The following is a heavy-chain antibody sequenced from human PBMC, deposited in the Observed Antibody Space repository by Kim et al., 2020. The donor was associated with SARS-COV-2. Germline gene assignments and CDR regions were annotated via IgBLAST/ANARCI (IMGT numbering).Heavy chain of an antibody. CDR3: ARDAMVRGVHN. V-gene: IGHV3-66*01. CDR1: GFTVSSNY. D-gene: IGHD3-10*01. J-gene: IGHJ4*02. CDR2: IYSGGST. Sequence: GGSLRLSCAASGFTVSSNYMSWVRQAPGKGLEWVSVIYSGGSTYYADSVKGRFTISRDNSKNTLYLQMNSLRAEDTAVYYCARDAMVRGVHNWGQGTLVTVSS.